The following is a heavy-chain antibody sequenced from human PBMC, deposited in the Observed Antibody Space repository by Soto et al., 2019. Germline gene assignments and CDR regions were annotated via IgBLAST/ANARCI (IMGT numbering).Heavy chain of an antibody. CDR2: ISCYNGKT. D-gene: IGHD3-3*01. Sequence: QVQVVQSGDEVKETGASVRVSCKTSGYSFTAYGISWVRQAPGQGLEWMGWISCYNGKTKYAQKVQGIVTMTTDTSTSTAFMEVRRLRSDDTAIYFCARDAPPPELRFLEWHNYDYNGMDVWGQGTTVTVSS. J-gene: IGHJ6*02. CDR3: ARDAPPPELRFLEWHNYDYNGMDV. CDR1: GYSFTAYG. V-gene: IGHV1-18*01.